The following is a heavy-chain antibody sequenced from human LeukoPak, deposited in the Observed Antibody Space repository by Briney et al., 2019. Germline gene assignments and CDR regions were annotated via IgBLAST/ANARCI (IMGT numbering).Heavy chain of an antibody. D-gene: IGHD6-6*01. J-gene: IGHJ4*02. CDR3: ARDDSSSSWVDY. CDR1: GFTFDDYG. Sequence: PGGSLRLSCAASGFTFDDYGMSWVRQAPGKGLEWVSGINWNGGSTGYADSVKGRFTISRDNAKNSLYLQMNSLRAEDTAVYYCARDDSSSSWVDYWGQGTLVTVSS. CDR2: INWNGGST. V-gene: IGHV3-20*04.